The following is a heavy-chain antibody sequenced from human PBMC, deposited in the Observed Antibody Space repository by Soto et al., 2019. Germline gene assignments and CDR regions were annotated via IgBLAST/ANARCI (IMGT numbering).Heavy chain of an antibody. D-gene: IGHD1-1*01. J-gene: IGHJ4*02. CDR3: ARGRYGDY. CDR1: GYAFTTYG. Sequence: QIHLVQSGAEVKKPGASVKVSCKDSGYAFTTYGITWVRQAPGQGLEWVGWISANNGNTNYAQKLQGRVTVTRDTSTSTAYRELRSLRSDGTAVYYCARGRYGDYWGQGALVTVSS. CDR2: ISANNGNT. V-gene: IGHV1-18*01.